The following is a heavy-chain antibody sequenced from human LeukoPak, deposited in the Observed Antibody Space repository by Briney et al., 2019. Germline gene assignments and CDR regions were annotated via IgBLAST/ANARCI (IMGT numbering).Heavy chain of an antibody. V-gene: IGHV1-69*13. D-gene: IGHD6-19*01. CDR2: IIPIFGTA. Sequence: APVKDSCKASRGTLSSYAISWVRQAPAQGLDWMGGIIPIFGTANYAQKFQGRVTITADESTSTAYMELSSLRSEDTAVYYCARVGPRSSGWYGDWGQGTLVTVSS. J-gene: IGHJ4*02. CDR3: ARVGPRSSGWYGD. CDR1: RGTLSSYA.